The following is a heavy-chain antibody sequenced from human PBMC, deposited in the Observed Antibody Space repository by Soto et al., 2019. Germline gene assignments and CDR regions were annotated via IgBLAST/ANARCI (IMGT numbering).Heavy chain of an antibody. CDR1: GFTFSSYS. CDR2: ISSSSGTI. V-gene: IGHV3-48*01. Sequence: VQLVESGGGLVQPGGSLRLSCAASGFTFSSYSMNWVRQAPGKGLEWVSYISSSSGTIYYADSVEGRFTISRDNAKNSLYLQMNSLRAEYTAVYYCARDVGGRWSRLNFDCGGQGTLVTVSS. J-gene: IGHJ4*02. D-gene: IGHD2-15*01. CDR3: ARDVGGRWSRLNFDC.